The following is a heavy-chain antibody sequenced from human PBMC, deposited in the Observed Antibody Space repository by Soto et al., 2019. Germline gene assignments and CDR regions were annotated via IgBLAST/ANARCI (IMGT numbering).Heavy chain of an antibody. CDR3: ARMGLLWFGELGENWFDP. CDR1: GFSLSNARMG. V-gene: IGHV2-26*01. CDR2: IFSNDEK. D-gene: IGHD3-10*01. J-gene: IGHJ5*02. Sequence: QVTLKESGPVLVKPTETLTLTCTVSGFSLSNARMGVSWIRQPPGKALEWLAHIFSNDEKSYSTSLKSRLTTSQEPSKSPVVLTMTKMDPVDNATYYRARMGLLWFGELGENWFDPWGQGTLVTVSS.